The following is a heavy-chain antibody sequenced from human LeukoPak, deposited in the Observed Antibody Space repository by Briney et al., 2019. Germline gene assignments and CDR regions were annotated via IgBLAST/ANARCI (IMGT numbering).Heavy chain of an antibody. CDR1: GGSISSYY. D-gene: IGHD3-10*01. J-gene: IGHJ4*02. CDR2: IYYSGST. CDR3: AGASPYYYGSGDSRFDY. Sequence: PSETLSLTCTASGGSISSYYWSWIRQPPGKGLEWIGFIYYSGSTTYNPSLKSRVTISVDTSKNQFSLKLSSVTAADTAVDYCAGASPYYYGSGDSRFDYWGQGTLVTVSS. V-gene: IGHV4-59*01.